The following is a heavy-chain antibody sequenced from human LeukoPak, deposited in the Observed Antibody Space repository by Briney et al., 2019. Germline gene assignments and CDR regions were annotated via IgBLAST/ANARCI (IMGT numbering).Heavy chain of an antibody. CDR3: ARDGRSSFWYFDL. D-gene: IGHD6-6*01. CDR1: GFTFSDYY. CDR2: ISSSGSTI. J-gene: IGHJ2*01. Sequence: PGGSLRLSCAASGFTFSDYYMSWIRQAPGKGLEWVSYISSSGSTIYYADSVKGRFTISRDNAKNSLYLQMNSLRVEDTAVYYCARDGRSSFWYFDLWGRGTLVTVSS. V-gene: IGHV3-11*04.